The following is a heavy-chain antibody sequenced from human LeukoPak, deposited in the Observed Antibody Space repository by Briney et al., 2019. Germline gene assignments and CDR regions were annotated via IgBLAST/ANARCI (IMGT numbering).Heavy chain of an antibody. J-gene: IGHJ4*02. CDR1: GFTFSSYS. CDR3: ARASEDYYDSSGYGNFDY. D-gene: IGHD3-22*01. Sequence: GGSLRLSCAASGFTFSSYSMNWVRQAPGKGLEWLSSISSSSSYIYYADSVKGRFTISRDNAKNSLYLQMNSLRAEDTAVYYCARASEDYYDSSGYGNFDYWGQGTLVTVSS. CDR2: ISSSSSYI. V-gene: IGHV3-21*01.